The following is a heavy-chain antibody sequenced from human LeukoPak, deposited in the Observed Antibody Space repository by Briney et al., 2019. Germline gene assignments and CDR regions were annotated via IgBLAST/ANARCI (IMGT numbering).Heavy chain of an antibody. CDR2: FDPEDGET. J-gene: IGHJ5*02. V-gene: IGHV1-24*01. D-gene: IGHD3-9*01. CDR3: ATYWKDILTGYYMNWFDP. Sequence: ASVKVSCKVSGYTLTALSMHWVRQAPGKGLEWMGGFDPEDGETIYAQKFQCRVTMTEDTSTDTAYMELSSLRSEDTAVYYCATYWKDILTGYYMNWFDPWGQGTLVTVSS. CDR1: GYTLTALS.